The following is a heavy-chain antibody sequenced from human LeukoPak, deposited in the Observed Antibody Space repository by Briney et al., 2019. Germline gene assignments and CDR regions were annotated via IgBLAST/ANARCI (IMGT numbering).Heavy chain of an antibody. CDR3: ASGARHYDILTGYDY. CDR1: GGSVSSGSYY. V-gene: IGHV4-61*01. Sequence: SETLSLTCTVSGGSVSSGSYYWSWIRQPPGKGLEWIGYIYYSGSTNYNPSLMSRVTISVDTSKNQFSLKLSSVTAADTAVYYCASGARHYDILTGYDYWGQGTLVTVSS. J-gene: IGHJ4*02. CDR2: IYYSGST. D-gene: IGHD3-9*01.